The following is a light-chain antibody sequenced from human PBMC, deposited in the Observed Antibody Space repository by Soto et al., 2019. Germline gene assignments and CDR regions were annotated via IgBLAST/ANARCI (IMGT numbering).Light chain of an antibody. Sequence: QSVLTQPPSVSGAPGQRVTISCTGSSSNIGAGYDVHWYQQLPGTAPKLLIYGNTNRPSGVPDRFSGSRSGTSASLVITGLQAEDEADYYCQSYDSSLRGWVFGGGTKLTVL. CDR2: GNT. CDR3: QSYDSSLRGWV. CDR1: SSNIGAGYD. V-gene: IGLV1-40*01. J-gene: IGLJ2*01.